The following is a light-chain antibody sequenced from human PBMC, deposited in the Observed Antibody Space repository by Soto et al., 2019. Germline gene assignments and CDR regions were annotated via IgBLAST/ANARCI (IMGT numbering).Light chain of an antibody. CDR1: QSISSY. CDR3: QQSYSLPPWT. J-gene: IGKJ1*01. Sequence: DIQMTQSPSSLSASVGDRVTITCRASQSISSYLNWYQHKPGKAPKLLIYATSSLQSGVPLRFSGSGSGTDFTLTISSLQPEDFATYYCQQSYSLPPWTFGQGTKVEIK. CDR2: ATS. V-gene: IGKV1-39*01.